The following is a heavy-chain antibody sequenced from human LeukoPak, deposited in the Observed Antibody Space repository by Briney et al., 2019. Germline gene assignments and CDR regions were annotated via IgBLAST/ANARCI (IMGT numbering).Heavy chain of an antibody. D-gene: IGHD5-12*01. J-gene: IGHJ4*02. Sequence: GGSLRLSCAASGFTFSDYSMNWVRQAPGKGLEWVSCISSSSSTVYYADSVKGRFTISRDNAKNSLYLQMNSLRDEDTAVYYCARDVRWLRFVSDHWGQGIPVTVSS. CDR3: ARDVRWLRFVSDH. V-gene: IGHV3-48*02. CDR2: ISSSSSTV. CDR1: GFTFSDYS.